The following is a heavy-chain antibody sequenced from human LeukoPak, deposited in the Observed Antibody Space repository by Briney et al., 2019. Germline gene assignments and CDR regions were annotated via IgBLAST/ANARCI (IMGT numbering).Heavy chain of an antibody. CDR2: IYYSGST. D-gene: IGHD4-17*01. V-gene: IGHV4-39*01. J-gene: IGHJ4*02. CDR3: ATLSDYGDYYFDY. CDR1: GGSISSSSYY. Sequence: KPSVTLSLTCTVSGGSISSSSYYWGWIRQPPGKGLEWIGSIYYSGSTYYNPSLKSRVTISVDTSKNQFSLKLSSVTAADTAVYYCATLSDYGDYYFDYWGQGTLVTVSS.